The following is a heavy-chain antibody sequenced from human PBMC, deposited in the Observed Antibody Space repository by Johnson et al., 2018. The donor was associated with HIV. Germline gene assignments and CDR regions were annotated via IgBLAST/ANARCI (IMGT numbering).Heavy chain of an antibody. CDR1: GFTFDDYG. Sequence: EVQLLESGGGVVRPGGSLRLSCAASGFTFDDYGMSWVRQAPGKGLEWVANIKQDGSQKYYVASVKGRFTISSDNAKNTLYLQMNSLRAEDTAVYYCARVGQVVWDAFDIWGQGTMVTVSS. D-gene: IGHD2-21*01. J-gene: IGHJ3*02. CDR3: ARVGQVVWDAFDI. V-gene: IGHV3-7*03. CDR2: IKQDGSQK.